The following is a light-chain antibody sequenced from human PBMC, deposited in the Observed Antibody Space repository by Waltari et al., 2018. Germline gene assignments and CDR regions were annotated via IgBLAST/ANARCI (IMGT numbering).Light chain of an antibody. CDR2: KDT. Sequence: SYELTQPPSVSVSPGQTARITCSGDALPQQYTYWYQPKPGQAPVLVIYKDTERPSGIPERFSGSSSGTTVTLTISGLQAEDEADYYCQSADSSGTYWMFGGGTKLTVL. CDR3: QSADSSGTYWM. CDR1: ALPQQY. J-gene: IGLJ3*02. V-gene: IGLV3-25*03.